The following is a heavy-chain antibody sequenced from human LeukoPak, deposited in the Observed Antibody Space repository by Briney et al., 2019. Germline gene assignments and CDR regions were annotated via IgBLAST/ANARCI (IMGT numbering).Heavy chain of an antibody. CDR1: GYIFTGYY. J-gene: IGHJ4*02. CDR2: INPNSGDT. CDR3: ARTLYSSSWFDY. Sequence: GASVKVSCKASGYIFTGYYMHWVRQAPGQGLEWMGWINPNSGDTNYAQKLQGRVTMTTDTSTSTAYMELSRLRSDDTAVYYCARTLYSSSWFDYWGQGTLVTVSS. V-gene: IGHV1-2*02. D-gene: IGHD6-13*01.